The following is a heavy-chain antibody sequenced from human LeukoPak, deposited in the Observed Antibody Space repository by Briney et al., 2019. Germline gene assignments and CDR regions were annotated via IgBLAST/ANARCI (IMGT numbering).Heavy chain of an antibody. V-gene: IGHV4-4*07. CDR1: GGSISSYY. Sequence: SETLSLTCTVSGGSISSYYWSWIRQPAGKGLEWIGRIYTSGSTNYNPSLKSRVTMSVDTSKNQFSLKLSSVTAADTAVYYCARVEGGGELGYCTNGVCPRSGWYFDLWGRGTLVTVSS. CDR3: ARVEGGGELGYCTNGVCPRSGWYFDL. J-gene: IGHJ2*01. CDR2: IYTSGST. D-gene: IGHD2-8*01.